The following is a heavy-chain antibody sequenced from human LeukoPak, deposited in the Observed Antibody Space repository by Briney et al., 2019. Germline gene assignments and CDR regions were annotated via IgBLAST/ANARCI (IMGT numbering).Heavy chain of an antibody. J-gene: IGHJ4*02. CDR2: ISSSGSTI. CDR1: GFTFSSYE. V-gene: IGHV3-48*03. D-gene: IGHD6-19*01. CDR3: ARDRSSGWYPPQFDY. Sequence: GGSLRLSCAASGFTFSSYEMNWVRQVPGKGLEWVSYISSSGSTIYYADSVKGRFTISRDNAKNSLYLQMNSLRAEDTAVYYCARDRSSGWYPPQFDYWGQGTLVTVSS.